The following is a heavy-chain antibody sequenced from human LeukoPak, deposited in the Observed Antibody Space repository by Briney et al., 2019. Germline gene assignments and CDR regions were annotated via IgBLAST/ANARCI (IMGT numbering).Heavy chain of an antibody. CDR1: GFTFSSYA. CDR3: AKDFVRYNIQFDY. CDR2: ISGGGAGT. V-gene: IGHV3-23*01. J-gene: IGHJ4*02. D-gene: IGHD1-1*01. Sequence: GGSLRLSCAASGFTFSSYAMSWVRQAPGKGLEWVSSISGGGAGTYYADSVRGRFTISRDNPKNTLYLQMNSLRAEDTALYYCAKDFVRYNIQFDYWGQGALVTVSS.